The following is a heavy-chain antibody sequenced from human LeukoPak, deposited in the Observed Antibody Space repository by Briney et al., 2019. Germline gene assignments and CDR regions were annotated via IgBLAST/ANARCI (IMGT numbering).Heavy chain of an antibody. D-gene: IGHD2-15*01. V-gene: IGHV3-23*01. CDR2: ISGSGGST. CDR3: AKDLVVAATRGY. J-gene: IGHJ4*02. CDR1: GFTFSSYA. Sequence: GSLRLSCAASGFTFSSYAMSWVRQAPGKGLEWVSAISGSGGSTYYADSVKGRFAISRDNSKNTLYLQMNSLRAEDTAVYYCAKDLVVAATRGYRGQGTLVTVSS.